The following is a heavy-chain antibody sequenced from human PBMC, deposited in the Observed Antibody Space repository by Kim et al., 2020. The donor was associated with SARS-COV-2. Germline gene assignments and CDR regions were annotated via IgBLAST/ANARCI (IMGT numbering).Heavy chain of an antibody. J-gene: IGHJ5*02. CDR3: ARIGSGSYES. Sequence: STYYNPSLKSRVTISVDTSKNQFSLKLSSVTAADTAVYYCARIGSGSYESWGQGTLVTVSS. CDR2: ST. V-gene: IGHV4-39*01. D-gene: IGHD1-26*01.